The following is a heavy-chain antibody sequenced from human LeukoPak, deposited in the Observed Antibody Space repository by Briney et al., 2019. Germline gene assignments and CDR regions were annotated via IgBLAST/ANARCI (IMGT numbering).Heavy chain of an antibody. V-gene: IGHV4-59*01. Sequence: PSETLSLTCTVSAGSLSSYYWSWFRQPPGKGLKWIGXIXXSGSTNYTXPLKSRDTISVDTSKNKFSLTLSSVTTPDTPTYYCTXXLTYDFXXXXXQYYFDYWGQGTLVTVSS. J-gene: IGHJ4*02. CDR1: AGSLSSYY. CDR3: TXXLTYDFXXXXXQYYFDY. D-gene: IGHD3-3*01. CDR2: IXXSGST.